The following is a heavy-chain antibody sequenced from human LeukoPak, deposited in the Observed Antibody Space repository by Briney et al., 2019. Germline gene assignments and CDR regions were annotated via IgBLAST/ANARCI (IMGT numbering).Heavy chain of an antibody. J-gene: IGHJ3*02. CDR3: ARGGYSYGCCAFDI. Sequence: GGALRLSCGASGFTFSDYYMSWIRQAPGRGLEWVSYISSSGSTIYYADSVKGGFTISRDNAKNSLYLQMNSLRAEDTAVYYCARGGYSYGCCAFDIWGQGTMVTVSS. CDR2: ISSSGSTI. CDR1: GFTFSDYY. D-gene: IGHD5-18*01. V-gene: IGHV3-11*01.